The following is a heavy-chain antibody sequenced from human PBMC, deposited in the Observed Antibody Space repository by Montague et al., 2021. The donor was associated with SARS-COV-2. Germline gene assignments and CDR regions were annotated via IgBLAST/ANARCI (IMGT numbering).Heavy chain of an antibody. V-gene: IGHV3-30-3*01. CDR1: GFTFSSYA. J-gene: IGHJ4*02. D-gene: IGHD2-2*01. Sequence: SRRLSCAASGFTFSSYAMHWVRQAPGKGLEWVALISYDGSNKYYADSVKGRFTISRDNSKNTLYLQMSSLRAEDTAVYYCANLGYCTSTSCPPWGQGTLVTVSS. CDR2: ISYDGSNK. CDR3: ANLGYCTSTSCPP.